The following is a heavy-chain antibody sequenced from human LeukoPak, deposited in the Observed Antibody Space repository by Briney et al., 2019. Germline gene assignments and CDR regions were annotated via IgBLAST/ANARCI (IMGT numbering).Heavy chain of an antibody. CDR3: AKEREYSSGWYVGDYFDY. Sequence: GGSLRLSCAASGFTFSSYAMSWVRQAPGKGLKWVSAISGSGGSTYYADSVKGRFTISRDNSKNTLYLQMNSLRAEDTAVYYCAKEREYSSGWYVGDYFDYWGQGTLVTVSS. D-gene: IGHD6-19*01. V-gene: IGHV3-23*01. CDR2: ISGSGGST. J-gene: IGHJ4*02. CDR1: GFTFSSYA.